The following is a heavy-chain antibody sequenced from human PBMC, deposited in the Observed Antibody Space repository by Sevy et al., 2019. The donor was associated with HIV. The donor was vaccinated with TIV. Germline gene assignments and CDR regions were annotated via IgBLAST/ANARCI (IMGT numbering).Heavy chain of an antibody. V-gene: IGHV3-23*01. D-gene: IGHD2-8*01. J-gene: IGHJ4*02. CDR2: LSFGCGEI. CDR1: GFTFSKYC. CDR3: AREGCTKPHDY. Sequence: GVSLRLSCAASGFTFSKYCMSWVRQPPGKGLEWVSTLSFGCGEINYADSVKGRFTISRDNSKSSVYLQMNNLRPEDTAVYYCAREGCTKPHDYWGQGTLVTVSS.